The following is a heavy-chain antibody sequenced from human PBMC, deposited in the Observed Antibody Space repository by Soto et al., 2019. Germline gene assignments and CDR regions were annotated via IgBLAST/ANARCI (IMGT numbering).Heavy chain of an antibody. Sequence: SETLSLTCTVSGGSVSSGNYYWGWIRQPPGKGLEWIGYLYDSGSTDYNPSLKSRVTISVDTSKNQFSLKLSSVTAADTAVYYFARSRWGYSGRWFHPWGQGTLVTVSS. V-gene: IGHV4-61*01. CDR1: GGSVSSGNYY. CDR3: ARSRWGYSGRWFHP. CDR2: LYDSGST. D-gene: IGHD2-21*01. J-gene: IGHJ5*02.